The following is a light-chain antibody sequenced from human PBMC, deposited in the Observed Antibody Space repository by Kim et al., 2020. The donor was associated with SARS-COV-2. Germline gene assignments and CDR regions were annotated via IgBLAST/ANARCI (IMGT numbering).Light chain of an antibody. CDR3: GTWDSSLSGND. CDR2: DNN. Sequence: QPVLTQPPSVSAAPGQKVTISCSGRSSNIGNNYVSWYQQLPGTAPKLLIYDNNKRPSGIPDRFSGSKSGTSATLGITGLQTGDEADYYCGTWDSSLSGNDLATGNKVTVL. CDR1: SSNIGNNY. J-gene: IGLJ1*01. V-gene: IGLV1-51*01.